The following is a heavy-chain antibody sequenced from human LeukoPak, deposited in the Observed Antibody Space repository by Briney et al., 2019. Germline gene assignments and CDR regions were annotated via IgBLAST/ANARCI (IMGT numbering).Heavy chain of an antibody. Sequence: TGGSLRLSCTASGFTFGNYAMSWVRQVPGKGLEWVSTINWNGGSTGYVDSVKGRFTISRDSAKNSLHLQMSSLRAEDTALYYCAKMYYSGWYTYIDHWGQGTLVTVSS. CDR1: GFTFGNYA. V-gene: IGHV3-20*04. J-gene: IGHJ4*02. D-gene: IGHD6-19*01. CDR3: AKMYYSGWYTYIDH. CDR2: INWNGGST.